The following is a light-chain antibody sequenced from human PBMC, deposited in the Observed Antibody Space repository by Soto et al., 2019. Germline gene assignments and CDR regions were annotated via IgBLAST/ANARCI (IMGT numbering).Light chain of an antibody. CDR3: AAWDDSLSASVV. Sequence: QSVLTQPPSASGTPGQRVTISCSGSSSNIGSNYVYWYQQLPGTAPKLLIYRNNQRPSGVPDRFSGSKSGTSASLAISGLRSEDEADYYCAAWDDSLSASVVFGGGTQLTVL. CDR1: SSNIGSNY. CDR2: RNN. V-gene: IGLV1-47*01. J-gene: IGLJ2*01.